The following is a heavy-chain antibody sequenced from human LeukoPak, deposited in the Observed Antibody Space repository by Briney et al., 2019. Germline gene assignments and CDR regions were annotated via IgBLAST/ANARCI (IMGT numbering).Heavy chain of an antibody. CDR3: AKKGGSYYDY. CDR2: ISGSGGST. J-gene: IGHJ4*02. CDR1: GFTLSNYA. D-gene: IGHD1-26*01. V-gene: IGHV3-23*01. Sequence: PGGSLRLSCAASGFTLSNYAMSWVRQAPGKGLEWVSAISGSGGSTYYADSVKGRFTISRDNSKNTLYLQMNSLRAEDTAVYYCAKKGGSYYDYWGQGTLVTVSS.